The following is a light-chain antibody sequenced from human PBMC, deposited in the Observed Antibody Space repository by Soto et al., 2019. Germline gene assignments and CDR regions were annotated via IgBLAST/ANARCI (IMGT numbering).Light chain of an antibody. CDR2: EVS. J-gene: IGLJ1*01. CDR1: SSDVGSYNL. V-gene: IGLV2-23*02. CDR3: CSYAGSSTNV. Sequence: QSALTQPASVSGSPGQSITISCTGTSSDVGSYNLVSWYQQHPGKVPKLMIYEVSKRPSGVSSRFSGSKSGNTASLTISGLQAEDEADYYCCSYAGSSTNVFASGTKLTVL.